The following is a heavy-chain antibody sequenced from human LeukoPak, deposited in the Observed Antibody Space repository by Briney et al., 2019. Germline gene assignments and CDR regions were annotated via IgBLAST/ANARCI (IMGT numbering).Heavy chain of an antibody. CDR2: IWYDGSNK. CDR3: ATLEGDFWSEQRPPDAFDI. J-gene: IGHJ3*02. V-gene: IGHV3-33*01. CDR1: GFTFSSYG. Sequence: PGGSLRLSCAASGFTFSSYGMHWVRQAPGKGLEWVAVIWYDGSNKYYADSVKGRFTISRDNSKNTLYLQMNSLRAEDTAVYYCATLEGDFWSEQRPPDAFDIWGQGTMVTVSS. D-gene: IGHD3-3*01.